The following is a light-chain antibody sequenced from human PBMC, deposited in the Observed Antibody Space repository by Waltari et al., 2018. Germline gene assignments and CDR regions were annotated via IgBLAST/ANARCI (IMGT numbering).Light chain of an antibody. V-gene: IGKV3-20*01. CDR1: QSVRTY. CDR3: QKYYYLPAT. J-gene: IGKJ1*01. Sequence: EVVLTQSPGTLSLSQGERATLSCRASQSVRTYLAWYQHKPGQAPRRLIYGTSTRATGAPDRFSGSRSETDFSLTCSRLEPEDFAVYYCQKYYYLPATFGQGTKVEI. CDR2: GTS.